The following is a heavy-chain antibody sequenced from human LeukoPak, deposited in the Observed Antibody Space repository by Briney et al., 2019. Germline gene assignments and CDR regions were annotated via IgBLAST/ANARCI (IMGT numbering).Heavy chain of an antibody. CDR3: ATRDVDTAMAPFDP. J-gene: IGHJ5*02. Sequence: SETLSLTCTVSGGSISSGSYYWSWIRQPAGKGLEWIGRIYTSGSTNYNPSLKSRVTISVDTSKNQFSLKLSSVTAADTAVYYCATRDVDTAMAPFDPWGQGTLVTVSS. D-gene: IGHD5-18*01. V-gene: IGHV4-61*02. CDR2: IYTSGST. CDR1: GGSISSGSYY.